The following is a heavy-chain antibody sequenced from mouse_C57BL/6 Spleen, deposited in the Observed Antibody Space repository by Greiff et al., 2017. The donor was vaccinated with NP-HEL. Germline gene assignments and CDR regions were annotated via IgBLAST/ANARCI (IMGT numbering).Heavy chain of an antibody. J-gene: IGHJ2*01. CDR2: ISDGGSYT. CDR1: GFTFSSYA. V-gene: IGHV5-4*01. Sequence: EVQRVESGGGLVKPGGSLKLSCAASGFTFSSYAMSWVRQTPEKRLEWVATISDGGSYTYYPDNVKGRFTITRDKAKNNLYLQMSHLKSEDTALYYGARGRRDYYGRPFDYWGQGTTLTVSS. D-gene: IGHD1-1*01. CDR3: ARGRRDYYGRPFDY.